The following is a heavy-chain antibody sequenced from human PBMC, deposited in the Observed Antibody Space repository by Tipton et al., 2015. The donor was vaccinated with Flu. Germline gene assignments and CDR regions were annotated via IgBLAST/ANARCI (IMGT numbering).Heavy chain of an antibody. Sequence: TLSLTCAVYGGSFSGYHWSWIRQPPGKGLEWIGEINHSGSTNYNPSLKSRVTISVDTSKNQFSLKLSSVTAADTAVYYCARGGRYSSSWNFDYWGQGTLVTVSS. D-gene: IGHD6-13*01. V-gene: IGHV4-34*01. CDR2: INHSGST. CDR1: GGSFSGYH. CDR3: ARGGRYSSSWNFDY. J-gene: IGHJ4*02.